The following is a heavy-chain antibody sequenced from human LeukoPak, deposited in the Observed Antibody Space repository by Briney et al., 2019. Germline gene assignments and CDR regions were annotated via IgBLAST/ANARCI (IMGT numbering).Heavy chain of an antibody. CDR3: ARDLRGKDDY. CDR2: INPNSGGR. V-gene: IGHV1-2*02. J-gene: IGHJ4*02. Sequence: ASVTVSCKASGYTFTGYYVHWVRQAPGQGLERIGWINPNSGGRKYAQKFQDRVTLTRDTSISTAYMELSGLRSDDTAVYYCARDLRGKDDYWGQGTLVTVSS. CDR1: GYTFTGYY. D-gene: IGHD1-26*01.